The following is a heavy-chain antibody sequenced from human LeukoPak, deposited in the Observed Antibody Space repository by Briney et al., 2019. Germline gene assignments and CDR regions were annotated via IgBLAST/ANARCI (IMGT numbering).Heavy chain of an antibody. J-gene: IGHJ4*02. CDR2: ISYDGSNK. D-gene: IGHD6-19*01. CDR1: GFTFSSYA. CDR3: ARDGARDSSGWYDVYYFDY. Sequence: GGSLRLSCAASGFTFSSYAMHWVRQAPGKGLEWVAVISYDGSNKYYADSVKGRFTISRDNSKNTLYLQMNSLRAEDTAVYYCARDGARDSSGWYDVYYFDYWGQGTLVTVSS. V-gene: IGHV3-30-3*01.